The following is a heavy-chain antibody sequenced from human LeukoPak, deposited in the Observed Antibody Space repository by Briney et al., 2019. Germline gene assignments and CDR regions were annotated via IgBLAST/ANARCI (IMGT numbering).Heavy chain of an antibody. V-gene: IGHV3-74*01. J-gene: IGHJ4*02. CDR3: TRDYYDSSGNPPNNDY. D-gene: IGHD3-22*01. CDR2: IKTDGSST. CDR1: GDSW. Sequence: GGSLRLSCEGSGDSWMHWVRRVTGKGLVWVSRIKTDGSSTSYADSVKGRFTISRDNAENTLYLQMNSLKTEDTAVYYCTRDYYDSSGNPPNNDYWGQGTLVTVSS.